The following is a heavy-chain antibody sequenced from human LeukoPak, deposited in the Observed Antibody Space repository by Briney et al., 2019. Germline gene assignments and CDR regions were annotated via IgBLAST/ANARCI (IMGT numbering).Heavy chain of an antibody. V-gene: IGHV4-59*01. D-gene: IGHD3-9*01. CDR3: ARGLSYYDILTGLKLTHYFDY. J-gene: IGHJ4*02. CDR2: IYYSGST. CDR1: GGSISSYY. Sequence: SETLSLTCTVSGGSISSYYWSWIRQPPGKGLEWIGYIYYSGSTNYNPSLKSRVTISVDTSKNQFSLKLSSVTAADTAVYHCARGLSYYDILTGLKLTHYFDYWGQGTLVTVSS.